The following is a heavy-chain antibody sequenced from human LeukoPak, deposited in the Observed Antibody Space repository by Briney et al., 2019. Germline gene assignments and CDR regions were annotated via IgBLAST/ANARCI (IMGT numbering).Heavy chain of an antibody. J-gene: IGHJ6*03. CDR2: IDDSGST. Sequence: PSETLSLTCAVYGGSFSDYYWSWIRQSPGKGLDWIGDIDDSGSTAYNPSLKSRVTISGDTSKNQFSLKLSSVTAAETAVYYCARVLRFYFYMDVWGQGTTVTVSS. CDR1: GGSFSDYY. CDR3: ARVLRFYFYMDV. V-gene: IGHV4-34*01. D-gene: IGHD3-22*01.